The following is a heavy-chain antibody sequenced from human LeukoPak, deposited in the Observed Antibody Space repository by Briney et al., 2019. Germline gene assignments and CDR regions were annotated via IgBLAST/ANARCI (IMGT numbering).Heavy chain of an antibody. Sequence: TSETLSLTCAVSGGPISSSNWWWWGRPPPGKGVGWIGEFYHSGSTNYPPSLKSRVPISVDKSKNQFSLKLSSVTAADTAVYYCARLKAGDSYGLEGVDFWGQGILVTVSS. CDR2: FYHSGST. D-gene: IGHD5-18*01. J-gene: IGHJ4*02. CDR3: ARLKAGDSYGLEGVDF. CDR1: GGPISSSNW. V-gene: IGHV4-4*02.